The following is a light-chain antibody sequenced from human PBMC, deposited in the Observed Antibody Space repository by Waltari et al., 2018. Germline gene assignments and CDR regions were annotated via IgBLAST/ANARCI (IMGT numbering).Light chain of an antibody. V-gene: IGLV2-11*03. Sequence: YEQQPGEALKFLCYEVNERPAGFPGRCSGSKSGNTASRTISGLQVEDEVDYHCCSYGGSYTVLFGGGTKLTVL. J-gene: IGLJ2*01. CDR2: EVN. CDR3: CSYGGSYTVL.